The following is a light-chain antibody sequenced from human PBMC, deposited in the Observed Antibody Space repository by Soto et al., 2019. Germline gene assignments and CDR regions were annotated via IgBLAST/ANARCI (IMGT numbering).Light chain of an antibody. CDR2: GVT. CDR3: QSYDSDFVV. Sequence: QSVLTQPASVSGSLGQSITLSCTGSGGDIGAYNYVSWYQQHPGKAPKLIIYGVTHRPSGVSSRFSASKSAYTASLTISALQAEDEADYYCQSYDSDFVVFGGGTKLTVL. CDR1: GGDIGAYNY. V-gene: IGLV2-14*01. J-gene: IGLJ2*01.